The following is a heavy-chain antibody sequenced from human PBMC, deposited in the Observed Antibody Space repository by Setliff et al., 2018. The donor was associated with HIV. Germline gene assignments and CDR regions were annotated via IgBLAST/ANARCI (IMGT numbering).Heavy chain of an antibody. CDR2: IGQDESEK. CDR1: RFDFNNYW. CDR3: AALGSHYYGSGTYFPGY. D-gene: IGHD3-10*01. Sequence: GGSLRLSCAASRFDFNNYWMCWVRQAPGKGLEWVANIGQDESEKNYVDSVKGRFTISRDNAKNSMDLQMNSLRPEDTAVYYCAALGSHYYGSGTYFPGYWGQGTLVTVSS. J-gene: IGHJ4*02. V-gene: IGHV3-7*01.